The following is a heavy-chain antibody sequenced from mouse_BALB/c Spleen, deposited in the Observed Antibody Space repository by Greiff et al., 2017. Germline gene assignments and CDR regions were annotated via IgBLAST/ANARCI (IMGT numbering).Heavy chain of an antibody. V-gene: IGHV5-12-2*01. CDR1: GFTFSSYT. CDR3: ARQGYYRYDGFAY. D-gene: IGHD2-14*01. CDR2: ISNGGGST. Sequence: EVHLVESGGGLVQPGGSLKLSCAASGFTFSSYTMSWVRQTPEKRLEWVAYISNGGGSTYYPDTVKGRFTISRDNAKNTLYLQMSSLKSEDTAMYYCARQGYYRYDGFAYWGQGTLVTVSA. J-gene: IGHJ3*01.